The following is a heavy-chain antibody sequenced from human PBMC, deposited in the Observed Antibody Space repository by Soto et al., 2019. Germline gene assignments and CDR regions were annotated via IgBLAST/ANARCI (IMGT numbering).Heavy chain of an antibody. J-gene: IGHJ4*02. V-gene: IGHV3-30*03. CDR2: ISYDGSNK. D-gene: IGHD1-26*01. CDR1: GFTFSHYG. CDR3: ARYSGKYQGPIDY. Sequence: QVQLVESGGGVVQPGRSLRLSCAASGFTFSHYGIRWVRQAPGKGLEWLAVISYDGSNKHYADSVKGRFTVSRDNSKNTRYLQMNSLRAEDTAVYFCARYSGKYQGPIDYWGQGTLVTVSS.